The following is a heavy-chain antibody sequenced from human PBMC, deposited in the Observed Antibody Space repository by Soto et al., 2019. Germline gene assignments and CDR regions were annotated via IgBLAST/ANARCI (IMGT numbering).Heavy chain of an antibody. J-gene: IGHJ4*02. V-gene: IGHV1-69*13. CDR2: IIPRFGTA. CDR3: AKVKYDSSGYYRNFDY. Sequence: SVKVSCKASGGTFSSYAISWVRQAPGQGLEWVGGIIPRFGTANYAQKFQGRVTITADESTSTAYMELSSLRSEGTAMYYCAKVKYDSSGYYRNFDYWGQGTLVTVSS. CDR1: GGTFSSYA. D-gene: IGHD3-22*01.